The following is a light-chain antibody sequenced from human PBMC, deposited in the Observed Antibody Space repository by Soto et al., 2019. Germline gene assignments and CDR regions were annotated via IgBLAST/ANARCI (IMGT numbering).Light chain of an antibody. CDR1: SSYD. V-gene: IGLV1-40*01. J-gene: IGLJ1*01. CDR2: GAN. CDR3: QSYNSSLGASDV. Sequence: QSVLSQPPAVSLAPGHTFTISFTGSSSYDLRWYRQLPGTAPKLLIYGANNRPSGVPDRLYGYKPGTSASLAITGLQTEDEADYYCQSYNSSLGASDVFATGTKVTVL.